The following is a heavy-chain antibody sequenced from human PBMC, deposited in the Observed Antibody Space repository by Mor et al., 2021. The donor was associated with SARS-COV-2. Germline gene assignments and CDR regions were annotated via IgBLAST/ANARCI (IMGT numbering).Heavy chain of an antibody. CDR2: GNT. D-gene: IGHD1-26*01. Sequence: GNTKYAQKFQERVTITRDISTGTAYMELNSLRFEDTAVYYCAAARRYGWELLLFYLWGQGTLVTVSS. CDR3: AAARRYGWELLLFYL. J-gene: IGHJ4*02. V-gene: IGHV1-58*01.